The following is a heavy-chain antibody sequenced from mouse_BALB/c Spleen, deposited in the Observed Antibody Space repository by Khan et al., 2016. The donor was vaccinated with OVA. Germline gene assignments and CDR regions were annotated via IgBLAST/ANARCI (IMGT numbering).Heavy chain of an antibody. J-gene: IGHJ4*01. CDR1: GFTFSSYG. Sequence: EVQGVESGGGLVKPGGSLKLSCAASGFTFSSYGMSWVRQTPDKRLELVATITSAGGSIYYPDSEKGRFTIYRDNTKNTLYLQMSSLKSDDTAMYYCARGWAMDYWGQGTSVTVSS. CDR2: ITSAGGSI. D-gene: IGHD2-3*01. CDR3: ARGWAMDY. V-gene: IGHV5-6-3*01.